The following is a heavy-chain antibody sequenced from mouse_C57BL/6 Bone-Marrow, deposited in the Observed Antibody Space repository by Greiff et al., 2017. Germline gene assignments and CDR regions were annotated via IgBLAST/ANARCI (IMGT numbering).Heavy chain of an antibody. CDR1: GYTFTSYG. V-gene: IGHV1-81*01. J-gene: IGHJ2*01. CDR3: ASKRYSLDY. CDR2: IYPRSGDT. Sequence: QVQLKESGAELARPGASVKLSCKASGYTFTSYGISWVKQRTGQGLEWIGEIYPRSGDTYYNEKFKGKATLTADKSSSTAYMELRILTSEDSAVYFCASKRYSLDYWGQGTTLTVSS.